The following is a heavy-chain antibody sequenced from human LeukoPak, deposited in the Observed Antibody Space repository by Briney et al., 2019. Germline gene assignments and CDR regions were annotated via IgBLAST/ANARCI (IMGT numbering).Heavy chain of an antibody. CDR2: IIPIFGTA. CDR1: GGTFSSYA. D-gene: IGHD2-15*01. Sequence: SVKVSCKASGGTFSSYAISWVRQAPGQGLEWMGGIIPIFGTANYAQKFQGRVTITADESTSTAYMELSSLRSEDTAVYYCARGPILGYCSGGSCYYMDVWGKGTTVTISS. CDR3: ARGPILGYCSGGSCYYMDV. J-gene: IGHJ6*03. V-gene: IGHV1-69*13.